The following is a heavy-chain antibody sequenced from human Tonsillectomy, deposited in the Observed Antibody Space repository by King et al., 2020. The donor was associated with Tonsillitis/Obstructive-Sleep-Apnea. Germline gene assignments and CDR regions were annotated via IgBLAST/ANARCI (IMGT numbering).Heavy chain of an antibody. CDR2: TVPRDSDP. J-gene: IGHJ5*02. V-gene: IGHV5-51*01. CDR1: GYSFTSHW. D-gene: IGHD6-19*01. Sequence: QLVQSGAEVNKPGESLKISCKGSGYSFTSHWIDCVRQLPGTGLDGMCITVPRDSDPLYIPSFQVPSTISAAKSISTAYRQWSSLKASDTAMYYCARLRGPGIAVAGLGGFDPWGQGTLVTVSS. CDR3: ARLRGPGIAVAGLGGFDP.